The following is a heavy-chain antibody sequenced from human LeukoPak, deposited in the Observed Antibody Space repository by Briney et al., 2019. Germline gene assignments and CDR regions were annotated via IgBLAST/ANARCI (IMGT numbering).Heavy chain of an antibody. D-gene: IGHD3-22*01. CDR2: IRYDGSNK. CDR3: ARGEDSSGYRNWFDP. V-gene: IGHV3-30*02. CDR1: GFTFSSYG. J-gene: IGHJ5*02. Sequence: GGSLRLSCAASGFTFSSYGMHWVRQAPGKGLEWVAFIRYDGSNKYYADSVKGRFTISRDNSKNTLYLQMNRLRAEDTAVYYCARGEDSSGYRNWFDPWGQGTLVTVSS.